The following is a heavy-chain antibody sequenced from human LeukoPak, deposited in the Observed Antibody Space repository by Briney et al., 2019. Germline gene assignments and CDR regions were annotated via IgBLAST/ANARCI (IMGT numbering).Heavy chain of an antibody. D-gene: IGHD3-16*01. Sequence: GGSLRLSCAASGFTVSSNYMSWVRQAPGKGLEWVSVIYSGDSTYYADSVKGRFTISRDNSKNTLYLQMNSLRAEDTAVYYCARLRTGYYFDYWGQGTLVTVSS. CDR1: GFTVSSNY. V-gene: IGHV3-66*01. CDR3: ARLRTGYYFDY. CDR2: IYSGDST. J-gene: IGHJ4*02.